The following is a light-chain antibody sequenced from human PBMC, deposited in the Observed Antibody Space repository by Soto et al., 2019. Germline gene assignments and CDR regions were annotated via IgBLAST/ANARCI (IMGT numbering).Light chain of an antibody. Sequence: QSVLTQPASVSGSPGQSITISCTGTSSDVGGYHYVSWYQQHPGKAPKLMIYDVSNRPSGVSNRFSGYKSGNTASLTISGLQAEDEADYYCSSYTSRSTVVFGGGTKLTV. J-gene: IGLJ2*01. V-gene: IGLV2-14*01. CDR1: SSDVGGYHY. CDR2: DVS. CDR3: SSYTSRSTVV.